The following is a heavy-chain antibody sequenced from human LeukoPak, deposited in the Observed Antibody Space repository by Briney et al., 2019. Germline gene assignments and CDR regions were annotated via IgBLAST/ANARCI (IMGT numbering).Heavy chain of an antibody. D-gene: IGHD1-1*01. J-gene: IGHJ6*03. V-gene: IGHV3-13*01. CDR1: GFTFSSFD. CDR2: IGTASDT. CDR3: ARGPPRGKYYYMDV. Sequence: GGSLGLSCAASGFTFSSFDRHWVRKPTGRGREGVSTIGTASDTYYPGSVEGRFTLSRDNAKNSLYLQMNSLTAGDTAVYYCARGPPRGKYYYMDVWGKGTTVTVSS.